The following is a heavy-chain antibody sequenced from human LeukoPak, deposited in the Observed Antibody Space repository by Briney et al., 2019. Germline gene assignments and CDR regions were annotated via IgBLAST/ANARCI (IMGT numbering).Heavy chain of an antibody. J-gene: IGHJ4*02. CDR1: TFTFSSYN. D-gene: IGHD3-10*01. CDR3: ASDRLRGPMVRGVKMATFDY. CDR2: ISSSGTYI. V-gene: IGHV3-21*01. Sequence: PGGSLRLSCAASTFTFSSYNMNWVRQAPGKGLEWVSSISSSGTYIYYRDSVKGRFTISRDNAENSLYLEMNSLRVEDTAIYYCASDRLRGPMVRGVKMATFDYWGQGTLVTVSS.